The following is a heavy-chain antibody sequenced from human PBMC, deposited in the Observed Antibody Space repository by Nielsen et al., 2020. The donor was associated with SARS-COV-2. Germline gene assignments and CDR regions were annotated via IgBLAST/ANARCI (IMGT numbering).Heavy chain of an antibody. J-gene: IGHJ4*02. V-gene: IGHV1-2*02. CDR3: AGKGGYLTTTNPFDY. CDR1: GYTFIDYN. Sequence: ASVKVSCKASGYTFIDYNIHWVRQAPGQGLEWMGGINPNSGGTNYAQKFQGRVTMTRDTSISTAYLDLGRLRSDDTAVYYCAGKGGYLTTTNPFDYWGQGVMVTVSS. D-gene: IGHD2-2*03. CDR2: INPNSGGT.